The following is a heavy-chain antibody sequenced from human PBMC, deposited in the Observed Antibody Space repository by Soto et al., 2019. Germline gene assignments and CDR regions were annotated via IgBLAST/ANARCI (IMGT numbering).Heavy chain of an antibody. J-gene: IGHJ6*03. D-gene: IGHD4-17*01. CDR2: IIPILGIA. V-gene: IGHV1-69*02. CDR3: ARVGYGDYVDYYYYMDV. CDR1: GGTFSSYT. Sequence: GGSVKVSCKASGGTFSSYTISWVRQAPGQALEWMGRIIPILGIANYAQKFQGRVTITADKSTSTAYMELSSLRSEDTAVYYCARVGYGDYVDYYYYMDVWGKGTTVTVSS.